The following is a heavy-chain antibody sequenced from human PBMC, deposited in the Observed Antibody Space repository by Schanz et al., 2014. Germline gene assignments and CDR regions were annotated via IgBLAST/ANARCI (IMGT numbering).Heavy chain of an antibody. CDR2: TSHDGSFT. V-gene: IGHV3-74*01. Sequence: VQLVESGGGVVQPGGSLRLSCEASGFTFSNYNMNWVRQAPGKGLVWVSRTSHDGSFTTFADSVKGRFTISRDNARNTLYLQMNSLRAEDTALYYCAKDPHKDYGGKPQALDIWGQGTMVTVSS. CDR1: GFTFSNYN. J-gene: IGHJ3*02. CDR3: AKDPHKDYGGKPQALDI. D-gene: IGHD4-17*01.